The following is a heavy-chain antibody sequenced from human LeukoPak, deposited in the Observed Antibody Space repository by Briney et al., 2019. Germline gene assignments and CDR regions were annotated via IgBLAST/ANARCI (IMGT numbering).Heavy chain of an antibody. D-gene: IGHD1-26*01. J-gene: IGHJ6*03. CDR3: ARDVRNRVGLNYYHQYMDV. V-gene: IGHV3-7*01. CDR1: RTTFIHYW. CDR2: INQDGSEK. Sequence: PGGSLRLSCAASRTTFIHYWMSWVRQAPGKGLEWVANINQDGSEKYYVDSVKGRFIISRDNAENSVYLHMNSLRADDTAVYYCARDVRNRVGLNYYHQYMDVWGKRTTVTVSS.